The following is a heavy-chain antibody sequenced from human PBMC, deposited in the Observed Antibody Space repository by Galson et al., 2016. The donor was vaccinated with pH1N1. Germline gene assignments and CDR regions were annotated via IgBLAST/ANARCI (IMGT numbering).Heavy chain of an antibody. CDR2: VNNDGSST. V-gene: IGHV3-74*01. Sequence: SLRLSCAAPGFIFTNYWMHWVRQAPGRGLVWVARVNNDGSSTNYADSVKGRFTLSRDNAQNTVFLEMSSLRAEDTGAYYCVSGRYCSGGSCYSPTAEYFQHWGRGTLLTVSS. CDR1: GFIFTNYW. D-gene: IGHD2-15*01. J-gene: IGHJ1*01. CDR3: VSGRYCSGGSCYSPTAEYFQH.